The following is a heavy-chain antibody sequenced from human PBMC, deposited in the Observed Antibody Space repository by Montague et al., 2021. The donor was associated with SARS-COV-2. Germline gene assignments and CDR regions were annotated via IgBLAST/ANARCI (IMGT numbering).Heavy chain of an antibody. Sequence: SETLSLTCTVSGGSISSYYWNWIRQSPGKGLEWIGYVSYRGSTNYNLSLKSRVTISLDTSKNRFSLRVTSVTAADTAVYYCARDVRYYYDQWGQGILVTVSS. CDR1: GGSISSYY. J-gene: IGHJ4*02. CDR3: ARDVRYYYDQ. CDR2: VSYRGST. D-gene: IGHD3-10*01. V-gene: IGHV4-59*01.